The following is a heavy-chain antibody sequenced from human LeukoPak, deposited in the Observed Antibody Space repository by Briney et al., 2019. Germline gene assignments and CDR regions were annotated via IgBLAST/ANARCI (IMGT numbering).Heavy chain of an antibody. CDR1: GVSITSYY. CDR3: ARAGGISPFDY. V-gene: IGHV4-59*01. Sequence: SETLSLTCAASGVSITSYYWSWIRQPPGKGLEWIGYFYYSGSPNYNPSLKSRVTISVDTSKNQFSLKLFSVAAADTALYYCARAGGISPFDYWGQGTLVSVSS. D-gene: IGHD4-23*01. J-gene: IGHJ4*02. CDR2: FYYSGSP.